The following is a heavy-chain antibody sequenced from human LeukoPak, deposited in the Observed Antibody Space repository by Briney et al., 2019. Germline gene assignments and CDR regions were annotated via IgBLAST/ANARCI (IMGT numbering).Heavy chain of an antibody. CDR1: GYTFTGYY. V-gene: IGHV1-2*04. CDR2: INPNSGGT. Sequence: ASVKVSCKASGYTFTGYYMHWVRQAPGQGLEWMGWINPNSGGTNYAQKFQGWVTMTRDTSISTAYMELSRLRSDDTAVYYCARDFGEGYYGMDVWGQGTTVTVSS. CDR3: ARDFGEGYYGMDV. J-gene: IGHJ6*02. D-gene: IGHD3-10*01.